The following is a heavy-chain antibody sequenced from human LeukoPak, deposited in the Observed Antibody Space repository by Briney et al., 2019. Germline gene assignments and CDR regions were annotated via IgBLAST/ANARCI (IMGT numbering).Heavy chain of an antibody. CDR3: ARGSEDYYDSSGYCYPLWY. V-gene: IGHV3-74*01. CDR1: GFPFSSYR. Sequence: GGSLRLSCAASGFPFSSYRMHWVRQAPGKGLVWVPRINSYGSSTSYADSVNGRFTISSDNAKNSLYLQMNSLRAENTAVYYCARGSEDYYDSSGYCYPLWYWGQGTLVTVSS. CDR2: INSYGSST. D-gene: IGHD3-22*01. J-gene: IGHJ4*02.